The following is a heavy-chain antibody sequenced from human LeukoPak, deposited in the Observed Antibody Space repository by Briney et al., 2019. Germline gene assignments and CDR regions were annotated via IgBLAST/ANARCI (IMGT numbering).Heavy chain of an antibody. V-gene: IGHV3-30*02. Sequence: GGSLRLSCAASGFTFSSFGMNWVRQAPGKGLEWVAFIRYDGSNKYYADSVKGRFTISRDNSKNTLYLQMNSLRAEDTAEYYCAKCGPYGSGSYSYYYGMDVWGQGTTVTVSS. D-gene: IGHD3-10*01. CDR2: IRYDGSNK. CDR3: AKCGPYGSGSYSYYYGMDV. CDR1: GFTFSSFG. J-gene: IGHJ6*02.